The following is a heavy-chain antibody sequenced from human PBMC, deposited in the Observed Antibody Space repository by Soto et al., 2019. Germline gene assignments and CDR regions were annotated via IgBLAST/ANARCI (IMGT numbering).Heavy chain of an antibody. CDR2: ISGSGGST. D-gene: IGHD4-17*01. CDR3: AKAHTVTTYSGDYYYYSGMDV. Sequence: GGSLRLSCAASGFTFSSYAMSWVRQAPGKGLEWVSAISGSGGSTYYADSVKGRFTISRDNSKNTLYLQMNSLRAEDTAVYYCAKAHTVTTYSGDYYYYSGMDVWGQGTTVTVSS. V-gene: IGHV3-23*01. CDR1: GFTFSSYA. J-gene: IGHJ6*02.